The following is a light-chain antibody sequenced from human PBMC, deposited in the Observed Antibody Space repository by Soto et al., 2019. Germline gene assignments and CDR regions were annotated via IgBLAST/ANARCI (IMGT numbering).Light chain of an antibody. CDR1: SSDVGGYNY. V-gene: IGLV2-14*01. CDR3: SSSTSRSTPYV. Sequence: QSVLAQPASVSGSPGESSPISCTGTSSDVGGYNYVSWYQQHPVKAPKLMIYDVTNRPSGVSDRFSGSKSGNTASLAISGLQAEDEADYYCSSSTSRSTPYVFGTGTKVTVL. J-gene: IGLJ1*01. CDR2: DVT.